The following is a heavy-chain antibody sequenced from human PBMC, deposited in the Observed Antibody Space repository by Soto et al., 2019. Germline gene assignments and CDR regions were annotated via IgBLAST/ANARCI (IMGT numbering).Heavy chain of an antibody. CDR3: TTDIVVVPAAADYYYYGMDV. J-gene: IGHJ6*02. CDR1: GFTFSNAW. D-gene: IGHD2-2*01. V-gene: IGHV3-15*01. Sequence: PGGSLRLSCAASGFTFSNAWMSWVRQAPGKGLEWVGRIKSKTDGGTTDYAAPVKGRFTISRDDSKNTLYLQMNSLKTEDTAVYYCTTDIVVVPAAADYYYYGMDVWGQGTTVTVSS. CDR2: IKSKTDGGTT.